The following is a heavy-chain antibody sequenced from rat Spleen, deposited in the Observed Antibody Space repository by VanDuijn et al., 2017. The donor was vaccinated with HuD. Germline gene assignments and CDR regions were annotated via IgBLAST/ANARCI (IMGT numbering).Heavy chain of an antibody. Sequence: QVQLQQSGAELAKPGSSVKISCKASGYTFTSYFISWIKQTTGQGLEFIGYINTGSGGTKYNEKFKGKATLTVDRSSSTAFMQLSSLAPDDSAVYYCAREGVVPFDYWGQGVMVTVSS. CDR1: GYTFTSYF. CDR2: INTGSGGT. V-gene: IGHV1-43*01. J-gene: IGHJ2*01. CDR3: AREGVVPFDY. D-gene: IGHD1-1*01.